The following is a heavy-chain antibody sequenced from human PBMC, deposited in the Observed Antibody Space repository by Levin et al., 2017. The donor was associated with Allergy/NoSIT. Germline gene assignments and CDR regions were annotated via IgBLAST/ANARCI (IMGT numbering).Heavy chain of an antibody. CDR3: AKCIGDSCYSPIDY. CDR1: GFRFSSYA. J-gene: IGHJ4*02. D-gene: IGHD2-15*01. Sequence: QTGGSLRLSCAASGFRFSSYAMSWVRQAPGKGLEWVSVICAGGGTTYYVDSVKGRLTISRADSKNALYLQLNSLRAEDTATYCCAKCIGDSCYSPIDYWGQGTVVTVSS. V-gene: IGHV3-23*01. CDR2: ICAGGGTT.